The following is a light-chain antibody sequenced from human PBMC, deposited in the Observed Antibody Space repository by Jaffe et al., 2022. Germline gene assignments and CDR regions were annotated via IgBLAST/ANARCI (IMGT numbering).Light chain of an antibody. Sequence: DIQMTQSPSSLSASVGDRVTITCRASQGISDYLAWYQQKPGKIPKLLIYAASTMQPGVPSRFSGSGSGTDFALTINSLQPEDVATYYCQKYNSAPPTFGQGTKVEI. CDR3: QKYNSAPPT. V-gene: IGKV1-27*01. J-gene: IGKJ1*01. CDR1: QGISDY. CDR2: AAS.